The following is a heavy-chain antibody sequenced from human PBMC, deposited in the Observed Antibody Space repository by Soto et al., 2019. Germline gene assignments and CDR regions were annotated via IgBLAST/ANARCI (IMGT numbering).Heavy chain of an antibody. CDR2: IKSKTDGGTT. Sequence: GGSLILSCAASGFTFSNAWMNWVRQAPGKGLEWVGRIKSKTDGGTTDYAAPVKGRFTISRDDSKNTLYLQMNSLKTEDTAVYYCTTSHYDILTGLPFDYWGQGTLVTVSS. CDR1: GFTFSNAW. V-gene: IGHV3-15*07. D-gene: IGHD3-9*01. CDR3: TTSHYDILTGLPFDY. J-gene: IGHJ4*02.